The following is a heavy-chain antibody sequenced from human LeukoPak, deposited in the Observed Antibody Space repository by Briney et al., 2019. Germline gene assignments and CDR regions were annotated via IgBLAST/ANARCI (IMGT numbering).Heavy chain of an antibody. J-gene: IGHJ4*02. CDR1: GFTFSSYA. Sequence: GGSLRLSCAASGFTFSSYAMSWVRQAPGKGLEWVSAISGSGGSTYYADSVKGRFTISRDNSKNTLYLQMNSLRAEDTAVYYCAKERLMLDTAMVDPYDYWGQGTLVTVSS. D-gene: IGHD5-18*01. V-gene: IGHV3-23*01. CDR3: AKERLMLDTAMVDPYDY. CDR2: ISGSGGST.